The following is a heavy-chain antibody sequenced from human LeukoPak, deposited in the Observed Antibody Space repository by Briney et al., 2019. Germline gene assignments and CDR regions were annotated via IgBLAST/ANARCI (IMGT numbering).Heavy chain of an antibody. CDR1: GFTFSSYA. CDR3: ARGGEMATSNVYYYYYYMDV. V-gene: IGHV3-30-3*01. Sequence: GGSLRLSCAASGFTFSSYAMHWVRQAPGKGLEWVAVISYDGSNKYYADSVKGRFTISRDNSKNSLYLQMNSLRAEDTAVYYCARGGEMATSNVYYYYYYMDVWGKGTTVTVSS. D-gene: IGHD5-24*01. CDR2: ISYDGSNK. J-gene: IGHJ6*03.